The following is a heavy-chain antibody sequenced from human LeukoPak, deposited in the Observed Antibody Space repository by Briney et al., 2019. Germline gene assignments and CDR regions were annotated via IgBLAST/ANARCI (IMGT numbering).Heavy chain of an antibody. CDR1: IGSISGFY. J-gene: IGHJ4*02. D-gene: IGHD6-19*01. CDR3: ARLAVTGKNY. V-gene: IGHV4-59*01. Sequence: SETLSLTCTVSIGSISGFYWTWIRQPPGKGLEWLGYMYYTGTTNYNPSLRSRVTISIDKSKNQCSLNVSSVTSADTAVYYCARLAVTGKNYWGQGTLVTVSS. CDR2: MYYTGTT.